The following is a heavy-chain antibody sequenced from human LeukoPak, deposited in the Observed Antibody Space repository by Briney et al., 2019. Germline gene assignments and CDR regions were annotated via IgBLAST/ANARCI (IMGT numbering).Heavy chain of an antibody. CDR2: ISSNGGST. Sequence: PGGSLRLSCAASGFTFRSYAMHWVRQAPGKGLEYVSAISSNGGSTYYANSVKGRFTISRDNSKNTLYLQMNSLRAEDTAVYYCATERSNSLNYWGQGTLVTVSS. D-gene: IGHD6-6*01. J-gene: IGHJ4*02. V-gene: IGHV3-64*01. CDR3: ATERSNSLNY. CDR1: GFTFRSYA.